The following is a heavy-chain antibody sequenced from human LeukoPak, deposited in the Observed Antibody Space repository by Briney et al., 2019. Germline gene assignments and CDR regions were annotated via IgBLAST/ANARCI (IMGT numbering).Heavy chain of an antibody. J-gene: IGHJ4*02. CDR1: GGSFSGYY. V-gene: IGHV4-34*01. D-gene: IGHD3-10*01. Sequence: SETLSLTCAVYGGSFSGYYWSWIRQPPGKGLEWIGEINHSGSTNYNPSLKSRVTISVDTSKNQFSLNLSSVTAADTAVYYCARDLWGSGSYYSAELSDYWGQGTLVTVSS. CDR3: ARDLWGSGSYYSAELSDY. CDR2: INHSGST.